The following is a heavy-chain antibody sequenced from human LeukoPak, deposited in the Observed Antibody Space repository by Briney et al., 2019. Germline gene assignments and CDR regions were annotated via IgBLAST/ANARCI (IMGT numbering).Heavy chain of an antibody. CDR3: ATIFGVVIIPPDDAFDI. Sequence: GASVKVSCKASRYTFTSYYMHWVRQAPGQGLEWMGRINPNSGGTNYAQKFQGRVTMTRDTSISTAYMELSRLRSDDTAAYYRATIFGVVIIPPDDAFDIWGQGTMVTVSS. CDR1: RYTFTSYY. J-gene: IGHJ3*02. CDR2: INPNSGGT. D-gene: IGHD3-3*01. V-gene: IGHV1-2*06.